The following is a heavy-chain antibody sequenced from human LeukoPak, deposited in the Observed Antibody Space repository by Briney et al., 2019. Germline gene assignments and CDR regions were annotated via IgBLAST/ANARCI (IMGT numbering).Heavy chain of an antibody. CDR3: TKAKYYHFDY. D-gene: IGHD3-16*01. V-gene: IGHV3-23*01. J-gene: IGHJ4*02. Sequence: GGSLRLSCVASGFTFSSYGMRWVRQAPGKRLEWVSAISGSDDSTYYADSVRGRFTISRDVSKNTLFLQMNSLRAEDTAFYCTKAKYYHFDYWGQGTLVTVSS. CDR2: ISGSDDST. CDR1: GFTFSSYG.